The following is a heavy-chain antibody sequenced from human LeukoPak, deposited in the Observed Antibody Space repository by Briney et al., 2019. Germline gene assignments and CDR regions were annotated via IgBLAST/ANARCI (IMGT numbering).Heavy chain of an antibody. J-gene: IGHJ4*02. Sequence: GGSLRLSCAASGFTFSSFAMSWVRQAPGKGLQWVSVISGSGVSTYYADSVKGRFTISRDNSKNTLFLQVSSLRAEDTAVYYCAREIGDFDYWGQGALVTVSS. CDR2: ISGSGVST. CDR1: GFTFSSFA. CDR3: AREIGDFDY. V-gene: IGHV3-23*01.